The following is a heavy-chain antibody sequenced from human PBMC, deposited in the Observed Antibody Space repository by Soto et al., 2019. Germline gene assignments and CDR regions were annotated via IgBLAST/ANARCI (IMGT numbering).Heavy chain of an antibody. D-gene: IGHD4-4*01. J-gene: IGHJ6*02. CDR3: ARVSTVTKSSYYYYGMDV. CDR2: IYYSGST. V-gene: IGHV4-31*03. Sequence: SETLSLTCTVSGGSISSGGYYWSWIRQHPGKGLEWIGYIYYSGSTYYNPSLKSRVTISVDTSKNQFSLKLSSVTAADTAVYYCARVSTVTKSSYYYYGMDVWGQGTTVTVSS. CDR1: GGSISSGGYY.